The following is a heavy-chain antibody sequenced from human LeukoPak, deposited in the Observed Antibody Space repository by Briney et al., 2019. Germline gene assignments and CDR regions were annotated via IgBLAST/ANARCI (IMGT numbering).Heavy chain of an antibody. D-gene: IGHD2-21*01. CDR3: ARDLRSCSGGECYEYKWFDP. V-gene: IGHV3-64*01. Sequence: GGSLRLSCAASGFTFSSYAMHWVRQAPGKGLEYVSAISSNGGSTYYANSVKGRFTISRHNSNNTLYLQMRSLRPADMAVYYCARDLRSCSGGECYEYKWFDPWGQGTLVTVSS. CDR2: ISSNGGST. J-gene: IGHJ5*02. CDR1: GFTFSSYA.